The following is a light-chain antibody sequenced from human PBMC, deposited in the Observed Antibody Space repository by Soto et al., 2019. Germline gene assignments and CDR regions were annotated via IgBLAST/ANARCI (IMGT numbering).Light chain of an antibody. Sequence: EIVLTQSPGTLSLSPGERATLSCRASQSVSSSYLAWYQQKPGQAPRLLIYGASSRATGIPDRFSGSGSGTDFTLTISRLEPEDFGVYYCHYGTFGQGTKVDIK. CDR1: QSVSSSY. CDR3: HYGT. CDR2: GAS. V-gene: IGKV3-20*01. J-gene: IGKJ1*01.